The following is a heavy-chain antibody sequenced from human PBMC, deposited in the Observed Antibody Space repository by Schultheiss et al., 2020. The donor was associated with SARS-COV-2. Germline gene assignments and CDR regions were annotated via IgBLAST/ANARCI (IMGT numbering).Heavy chain of an antibody. D-gene: IGHD3-3*01. CDR2: INHSGGT. CDR3: ARQTRWSGYPSD. V-gene: IGHV4-39*01. Sequence: SETLSLTCTVSGGSISSGGYYWSWIRQPPGKGLEWIGEINHSGGTNYNPSLKSRVTISVDTSKNQFSLKLTSVTAADTAVYYCARQTRWSGYPSDWGQGTLVTVSS. J-gene: IGHJ4*02. CDR1: GGSISSGGYY.